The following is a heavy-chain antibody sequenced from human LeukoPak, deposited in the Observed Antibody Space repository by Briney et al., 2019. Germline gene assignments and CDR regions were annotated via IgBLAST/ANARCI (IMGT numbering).Heavy chain of an antibody. V-gene: IGHV3-7*03. CDR2: IKLDGSEK. Sequence: GGSLRLSCVASGFSFGKYWMSWVRQAPGKGLEWVANIKLDGSEKNYVDSVKGRFTISRDNTKNSLYLQMNSLRAEDTAVSYCARDQYDTWSRRGNFDSWGQGTLVIVSS. CDR3: ARDQYDTWSRRGNFDS. D-gene: IGHD3/OR15-3a*01. CDR1: GFSFGKYW. J-gene: IGHJ4*02.